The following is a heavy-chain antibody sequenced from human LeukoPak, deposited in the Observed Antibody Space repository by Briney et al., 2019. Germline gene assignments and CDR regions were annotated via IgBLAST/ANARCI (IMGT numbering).Heavy chain of an antibody. CDR2: IIPILGIA. J-gene: IGHJ4*02. D-gene: IGHD5-24*01. V-gene: IGHV1-69*04. Sequence: ASVKVSCKASGGTFSSYAISWVRQAPGQGLEWMGRIIPILGIANYAQKFQGRVTITADKSTSTAYMELSSLRSEDTAVYYCAREWGDGYNTPVGYWGQGTLVTVSS. CDR3: AREWGDGYNTPVGY. CDR1: GGTFSSYA.